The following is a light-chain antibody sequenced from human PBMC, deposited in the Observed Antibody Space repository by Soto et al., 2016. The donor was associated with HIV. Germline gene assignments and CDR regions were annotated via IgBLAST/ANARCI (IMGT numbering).Light chain of an antibody. CDR2: DDT. Sequence: SYELTRPPSVSVAPGKTATITCEGTNIGSKSVHWYRQKPGQAPVLFVYDDTDRPSGIPERFSGSNSGNTATLTISSVEAGGEADYFCQVWDRSSDQMIFGGGTKVTVL. V-gene: IGLV3-21*03. CDR1: NIGSKS. J-gene: IGLJ2*01. CDR3: QVWDRSSDQMI.